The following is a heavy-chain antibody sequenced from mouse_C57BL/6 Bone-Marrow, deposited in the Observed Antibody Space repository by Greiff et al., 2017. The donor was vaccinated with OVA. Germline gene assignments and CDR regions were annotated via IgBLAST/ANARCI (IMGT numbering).Heavy chain of an antibody. CDR3: ARSPLLRLYYFDY. CDR2: INPNNGGT. Sequence: EVQLQESGPELVKPGASVKIPCKASGYTFTDYNMDWVKQSHGKSLEWIGDINPNNGGTIYNQKFKGKATLTVDKSSSTAYMELRSLTSEDTAVYYCARSPLLRLYYFDYWGQGTTLTVSS. CDR1: GYTFTDYN. V-gene: IGHV1-18*01. D-gene: IGHD1-1*01. J-gene: IGHJ2*01.